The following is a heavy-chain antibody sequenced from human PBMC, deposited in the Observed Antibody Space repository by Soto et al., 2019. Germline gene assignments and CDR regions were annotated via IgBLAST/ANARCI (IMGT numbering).Heavy chain of an antibody. V-gene: IGHV3-33*01. D-gene: IGHD3-3*01. J-gene: IGHJ5*02. Sequence: VAVIWHDGNSKYYADSVKGRFTISRDNSNNMVYLQMNSLRAEDTAVYYCARDYRITIFGVVIQWGIDPWGQGTPVTVSS. CDR3: ARDYRITIFGVVIQWGIDP. CDR2: IWHDGNSK.